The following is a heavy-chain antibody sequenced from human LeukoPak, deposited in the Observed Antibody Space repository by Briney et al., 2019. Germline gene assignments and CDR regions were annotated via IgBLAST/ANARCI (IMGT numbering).Heavy chain of an antibody. V-gene: IGHV3-48*04. CDR2: ISSSGSTI. J-gene: IGHJ4*02. CDR1: GFTFSSYA. Sequence: GGSLRLSCAASGFTFSSYAMSWVRQAPGKGLEWVSYISSSGSTIYYADSVKGRFTISRDNAKDSLYLQMNSLRAEGTAVYYCARVSRDYGGNALDYWGQGTLVTVSS. D-gene: IGHD4-23*01. CDR3: ARVSRDYGGNALDY.